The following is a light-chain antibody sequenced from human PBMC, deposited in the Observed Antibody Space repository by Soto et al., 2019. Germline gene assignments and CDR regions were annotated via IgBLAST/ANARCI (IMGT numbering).Light chain of an antibody. Sequence: DIQMTQSPSTLSASVGDRVTITCRASQSVSNWLAWYQQKPGKAPRLLIHGASTLGGGVPSRFSGSGSGTEFTLTISSLQPDDFATYHCQHYNTYSCAFGQGTKLEIK. J-gene: IGKJ2*02. CDR3: QHYNTYSCA. V-gene: IGKV1-5*01. CDR2: GAS. CDR1: QSVSNW.